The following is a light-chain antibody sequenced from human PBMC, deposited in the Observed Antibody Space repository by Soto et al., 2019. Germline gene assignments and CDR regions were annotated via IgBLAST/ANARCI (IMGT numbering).Light chain of an antibody. CDR2: DAS. J-gene: IGKJ4*01. CDR3: QQRGNWPLS. V-gene: IGKV3-11*01. Sequence: EIVLTQSPATLSLSPGERATLSCRASQGIRRYLAWYQQKPGQAPRLLIYDASNRATGIPARFSGSGSGTDFTLTISSLEPEDFAVYYCQQRGNWPLSFGGGTKVEI. CDR1: QGIRRY.